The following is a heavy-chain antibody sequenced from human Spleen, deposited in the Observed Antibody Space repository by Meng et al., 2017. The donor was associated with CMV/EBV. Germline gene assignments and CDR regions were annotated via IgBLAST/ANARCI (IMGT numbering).Heavy chain of an antibody. CDR1: GFRFDDYG. V-gene: IGHV3-20*04. D-gene: IGHD6-19*01. Sequence: GGSLRLSCAAFGFRFDDYGMSWVRQAPGKGLEWVAGINWNGGSTGYADSVKGRFTISRDNAKNSLDLQMNSLRAEDTAVYYCAKDYTSQYSSGWWPGGQGTLVTVSS. CDR2: INWNGGST. J-gene: IGHJ4*02. CDR3: AKDYTSQYSSGWWP.